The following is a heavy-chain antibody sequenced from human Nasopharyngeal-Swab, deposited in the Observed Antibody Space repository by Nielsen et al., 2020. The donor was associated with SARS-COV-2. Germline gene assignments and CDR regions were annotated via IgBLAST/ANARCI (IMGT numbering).Heavy chain of an antibody. CDR2: ISSTGSTI. J-gene: IGHJ2*01. Sequence: GGSLRLSCAASGFTFSAYDMNWVRQAPGKGLEWVSYISSTGSTINYENPVKGRVTISRDNAKNSLYLQMNSLRAEDTAVYYCARDGNLRTVRYFDLWGRGSLVTVSS. D-gene: IGHD4-17*01. V-gene: IGHV3-48*03. CDR1: GFTFSAYD. CDR3: ARDGNLRTVRYFDL.